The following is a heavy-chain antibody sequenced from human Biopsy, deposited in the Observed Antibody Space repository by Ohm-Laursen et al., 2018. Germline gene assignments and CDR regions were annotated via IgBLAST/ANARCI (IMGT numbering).Heavy chain of an antibody. CDR2: VYHSGTT. V-gene: IGHV4-39*01. J-gene: IGHJ4*02. CDR1: GGSISSGSNY. D-gene: IGHD5-24*01. CDR3: ARHDGNGPFALDS. Sequence: PSQTLSLTCTVSGGSISSGSNYWAWIRQPPGKGLEWIGSVYHSGTTYYSPSLKSRVTISVDTSKNQLSLKVTSVTAADTAAYYCARHDGNGPFALDSWGQGTLVTVPS.